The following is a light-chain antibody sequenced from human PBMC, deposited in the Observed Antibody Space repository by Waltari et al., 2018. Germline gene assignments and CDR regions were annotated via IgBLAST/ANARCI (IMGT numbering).Light chain of an antibody. Sequence: DVVMTQTPLSLSVTPGQPASISCKSGQSLLQTNGKTYFYWYLQKPGQSPQLLMYEVSSRISGVPDRFSGSGSGTDFTLKISRVEAEDVGIYYCMQSTHIPYTFGQGTKQEIK. V-gene: IGKV2-29*02. CDR3: MQSTHIPYT. CDR2: EVS. J-gene: IGKJ2*01. CDR1: QSLLQTNGKTY.